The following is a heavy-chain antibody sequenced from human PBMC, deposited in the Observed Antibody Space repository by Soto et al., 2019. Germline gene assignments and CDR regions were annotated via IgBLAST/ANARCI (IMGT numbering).Heavy chain of an antibody. CDR3: ARGEGYCSGGTCYRWFDP. D-gene: IGHD2-15*01. J-gene: IGHJ5*02. CDR2: INGGNGNT. Sequence: QVQLVQSGAEVKKPGASLKLSCKASGYTFTKYAMHWVRQAPGQRLEWMGWINGGNGNTKYSQKFQGRVTVSRDTSASTAYMELSSLRFEDTAVYYCARGEGYCSGGTCYRWFDPWGQGTLATVSA. CDR1: GYTFTKYA. V-gene: IGHV1-3*01.